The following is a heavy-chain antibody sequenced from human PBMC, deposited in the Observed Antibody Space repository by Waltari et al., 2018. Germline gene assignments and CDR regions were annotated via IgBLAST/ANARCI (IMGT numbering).Heavy chain of an antibody. CDR1: GGSISSHY. Sequence: QAQLQESGPGLVKPSETLSLTCTVSGGSISSHYWSWIRQPPGKGLEWIGYIYYSGSTNYNPSLKSRVTISVDTSKNQFSLKLSSVTAADTAVYYCARVMPYYFDYWGQGTLVTVSS. CDR3: ARVMPYYFDY. D-gene: IGHD2-2*01. CDR2: IYYSGST. V-gene: IGHV4-59*11. J-gene: IGHJ4*02.